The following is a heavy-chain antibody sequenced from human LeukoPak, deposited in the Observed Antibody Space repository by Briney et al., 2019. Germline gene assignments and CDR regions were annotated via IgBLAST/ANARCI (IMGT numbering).Heavy chain of an antibody. CDR2: ISSSVSTI. V-gene: IGHV3-11*04. J-gene: IGHJ4*02. Sequence: GGSLRLSCAASGFTFSDYYMSWIRRAPGKGLEWVSYISSSVSTIYYADSLRGGFTNSRDNAKNSQYLHINILRAASTAVYYCARDSAGGSLALDYWGQGTLVTVSS. CDR3: ARDSAGGSLALDY. D-gene: IGHD1-26*01. CDR1: GFTFSDYY.